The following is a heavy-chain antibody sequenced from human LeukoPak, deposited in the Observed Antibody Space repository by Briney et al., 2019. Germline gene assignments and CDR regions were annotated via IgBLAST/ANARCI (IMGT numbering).Heavy chain of an antibody. CDR2: IYPGDSDT. V-gene: IGHV5-51*01. Sequence: GESLKISCKGSGYSFTSYWIGWVRQLPGKGLEWMGIIYPGDSDTRYSPSFQGQVTISADKSISTAYLQWSSLKASDTAMYYCASLYYYDSSALGAFDIWGQGTMVTVSS. CDR3: ASLYYYDSSALGAFDI. D-gene: IGHD3-22*01. J-gene: IGHJ3*02. CDR1: GYSFTSYW.